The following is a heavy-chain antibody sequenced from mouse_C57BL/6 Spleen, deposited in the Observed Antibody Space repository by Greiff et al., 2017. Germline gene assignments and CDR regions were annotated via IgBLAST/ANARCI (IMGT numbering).Heavy chain of an antibody. V-gene: IGHV1-7*01. Sequence: VQLQQSGAELAKPGASVKLSCKASGYTFTSYWMHWVKQRPGQGLEWIGYINPSSGYTKYNQKVKDKDTLTADKSSSTAYMQLSSLTYEDSAVYYCARKLRDANYYAMDYWGQGTSVTVSS. CDR1: GYTFTSYW. CDR2: INPSSGYT. J-gene: IGHJ4*01. CDR3: ARKLRDANYYAMDY. D-gene: IGHD1-1*01.